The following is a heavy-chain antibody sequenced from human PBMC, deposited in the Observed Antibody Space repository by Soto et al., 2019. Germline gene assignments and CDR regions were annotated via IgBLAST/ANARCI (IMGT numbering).Heavy chain of an antibody. Sequence: GGSLRLSCAASGFTVSNKYMNWVRQAPGKGLEWVSVIYSDGRTYYADSVRGRFTISRDNSKNTLYLQMNSLRAEDTAVYYCARDLRDSSGWYLGGASDIWGQGTRVTVSS. J-gene: IGHJ3*02. CDR1: GFTVSNKY. D-gene: IGHD6-19*01. V-gene: IGHV3-66*01. CDR2: IYSDGRT. CDR3: ARDLRDSSGWYLGGASDI.